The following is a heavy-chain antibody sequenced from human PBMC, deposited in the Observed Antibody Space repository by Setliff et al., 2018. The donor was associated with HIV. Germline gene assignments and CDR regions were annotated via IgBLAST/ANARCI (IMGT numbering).Heavy chain of an antibody. D-gene: IGHD3-10*01. CDR1: WESKINHD. J-gene: IGHJ6*04. CDR2: MFRGGGR. V-gene: IGHV4-59*11. CDR3: VGVPSYYGTGTLWV. Sequence: PSETLSLTCSVSWESKINHDWGWIRQSPGRGPEWIGSMFRGGGRQFQPSLASRVSTSGATSKNQFSLKMTSVTPADTAVYFCVGVPSYYGTGTLWVWGKGITVTVSS.